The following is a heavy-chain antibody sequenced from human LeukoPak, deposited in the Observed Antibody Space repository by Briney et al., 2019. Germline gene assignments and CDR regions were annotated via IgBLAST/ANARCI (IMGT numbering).Heavy chain of an antibody. CDR3: ARVVVVVVAATGWFDP. V-gene: IGHV4-30-4*08. CDR1: GGSISSGDYY. Sequence: PSQTLSLTCTVSGGSISSGDYYWSWIRQPPGMGLEWIGYIYYSGGTYYNPSLKSRVTISVDTSKNQFSLKLSSVTAADTAVYYCARVVVVVVAATGWFDPWGQGTLVTVSS. D-gene: IGHD2-15*01. J-gene: IGHJ5*02. CDR2: IYYSGGT.